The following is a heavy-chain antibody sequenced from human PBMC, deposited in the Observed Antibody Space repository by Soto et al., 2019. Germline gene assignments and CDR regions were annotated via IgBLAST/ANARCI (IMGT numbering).Heavy chain of an antibody. D-gene: IGHD5-12*01. CDR1: GGSISSSSYY. J-gene: IGHJ6*02. Sequence: PSETLSLTCTVSGGSISSSSYYWGRIRQPPGKGLEWIGSIFYSGTTYYNPSLKSRVTISVDTSKNQFSLQLNSVTPEDTAVYYCARGSGYDFHHGMDVWGQGTTVTVSS. CDR2: IFYSGTT. CDR3: ARGSGYDFHHGMDV. V-gene: IGHV4-39*01.